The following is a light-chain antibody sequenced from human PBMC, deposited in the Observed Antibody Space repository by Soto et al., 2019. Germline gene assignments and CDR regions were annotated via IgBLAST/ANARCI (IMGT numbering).Light chain of an antibody. CDR3: QQYDNLPWT. J-gene: IGKJ1*01. Sequence: DTQMTQAPSSLSASVGDRVTITCQASQDIRNYLNLYQQKPGKAPKLLIYDASNLETGVPSRFSGSGSGTDYTFTISSLQPEDIATYYCQQYDNLPWTFGQGTKVDI. CDR1: QDIRNY. CDR2: DAS. V-gene: IGKV1-33*01.